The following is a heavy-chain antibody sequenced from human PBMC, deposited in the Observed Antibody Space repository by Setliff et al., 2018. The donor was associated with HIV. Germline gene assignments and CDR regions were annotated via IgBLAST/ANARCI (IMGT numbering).Heavy chain of an antibody. Sequence: ETLSLSCAASGFTFSSYSMNWVRQAPGKGLEWVSYISSSSSTIYYADSVKGRFTISRDNAKNSLYLQMNSLRAEDTAVYYCARGIVATIDWFDPWGQGTLVTVSS. CDR3: ARGIVATIDWFDP. CDR2: ISSSSSTI. V-gene: IGHV3-48*04. D-gene: IGHD5-12*01. CDR1: GFTFSSYS. J-gene: IGHJ5*02.